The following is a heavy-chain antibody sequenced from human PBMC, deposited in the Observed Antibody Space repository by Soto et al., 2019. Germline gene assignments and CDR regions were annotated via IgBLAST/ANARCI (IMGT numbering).Heavy chain of an antibody. CDR1: GFTFDDYA. Sequence: LRLSCAASGFTFDDYAMHWVRQAPGKGLEWVSGISWNSGSIGYADSVKGRFTISRDNAKNSLYLQMNSLRAEDTTLYYCAKDMSVAGAYYYYGMDVWGQGTTVTVSS. D-gene: IGHD6-19*01. J-gene: IGHJ6*02. V-gene: IGHV3-9*01. CDR2: ISWNSGSI. CDR3: AKDMSVAGAYYYYGMDV.